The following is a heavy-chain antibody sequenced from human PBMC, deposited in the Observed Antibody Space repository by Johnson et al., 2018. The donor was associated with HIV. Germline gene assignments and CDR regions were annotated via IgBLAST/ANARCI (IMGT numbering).Heavy chain of an antibody. V-gene: IGHV3-30-3*01. CDR1: GFTFSSYA. Sequence: QMLLVESGGGVVQPGRSLRLSCAASGFTFSSYAMHWVRQAPGKGLEWVAVISYDGSNKYYADSVKGRFTISRDNSKNTLYLQMNSLRVENTALYYCARFLAGTEMVGDAFDIWGQGTMVTVSS. D-gene: IGHD6-19*01. CDR2: ISYDGSNK. CDR3: ARFLAGTEMVGDAFDI. J-gene: IGHJ3*02.